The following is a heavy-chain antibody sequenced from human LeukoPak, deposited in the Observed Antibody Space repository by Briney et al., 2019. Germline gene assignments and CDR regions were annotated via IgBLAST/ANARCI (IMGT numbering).Heavy chain of an antibody. D-gene: IGHD3/OR15-3a*01. CDR1: GGSISSYY. CDR3: GRFGLKNWNYVDY. CDR2: IYYSGNT. J-gene: IGHJ4*02. Sequence: SETLSLTCTFSGGSISSYYWSWIRQPAGKGLEWIASIYYSGNTYYNSSLKSRVTISVDTSKNQFSLRVTSVTAADTAVYYCGRFGLKNWNYVDYWGQGTLVTVSS. V-gene: IGHV4-4*07.